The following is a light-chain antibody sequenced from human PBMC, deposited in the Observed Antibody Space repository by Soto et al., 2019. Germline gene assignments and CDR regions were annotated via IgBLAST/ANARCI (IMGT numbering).Light chain of an antibody. Sequence: DIQMTQSPSSLSASVGDRGTITCRASQSISSYLNWYQQKPGKAPNLLIYAASSLQSGVPSRFSGSGSGTDFTLTISSLQPEDFANYYCQQSYGTPLITFCQGTRLEIK. CDR3: QQSYGTPLIT. CDR1: QSISSY. CDR2: AAS. V-gene: IGKV1-39*01. J-gene: IGKJ5*01.